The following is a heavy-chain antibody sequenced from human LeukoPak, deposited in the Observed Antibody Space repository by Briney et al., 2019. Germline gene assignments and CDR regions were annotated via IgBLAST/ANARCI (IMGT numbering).Heavy chain of an antibody. V-gene: IGHV3-21*01. CDR3: ASHSEIPLWGGSSGWGKYYMDV. J-gene: IGHJ6*03. CDR2: ISSGSSYI. D-gene: IGHD6-19*01. Sequence: GGSLRLSCAASGFTFSSYSMNWVRQAPGKGLEWVSSISSGSSYIYYADSVKGRFTISRDNAKNSLYLQMNSLRAEDTAVYYCASHSEIPLWGGSSGWGKYYMDVWGKGTTVTISS. CDR1: GFTFSSYS.